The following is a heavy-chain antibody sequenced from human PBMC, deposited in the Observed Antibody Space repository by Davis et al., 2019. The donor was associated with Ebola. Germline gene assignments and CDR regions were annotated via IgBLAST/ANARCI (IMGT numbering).Heavy chain of an antibody. V-gene: IGHV1-8*01. Sequence: AASVKVSCKASGYTFTTYDINWVRQATGQGLEWMGWMNPNSGNTGYAQKFQGRITMTRNISIRTAYMELNSLRSEDTAVYYCARRVGARSGFDYWGQGTLVTVSS. CDR3: ARRVGARSGFDY. CDR2: MNPNSGNT. D-gene: IGHD1-26*01. J-gene: IGHJ4*02. CDR1: GYTFTTYD.